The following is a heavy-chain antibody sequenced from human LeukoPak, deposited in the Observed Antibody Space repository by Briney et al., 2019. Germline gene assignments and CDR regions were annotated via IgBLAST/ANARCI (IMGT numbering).Heavy chain of an antibody. CDR1: GGTFSSYA. CDR2: IIPIFGTA. J-gene: IGHJ6*02. V-gene: IGHV1-69*13. Sequence: ASVKVSCKASGGTFSSYAISWVRQAPGQGLEWMGGIIPIFGTANYAQKFQGRVTITADESTSTAYMELSSLRSEDTAVYYCARVVGMYYYGSGSYNGMDVWGQGTTVTVSS. CDR3: ARVVGMYYYGSGSYNGMDV. D-gene: IGHD3-10*01.